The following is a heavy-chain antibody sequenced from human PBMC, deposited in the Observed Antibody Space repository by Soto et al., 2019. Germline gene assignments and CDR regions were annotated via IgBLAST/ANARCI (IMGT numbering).Heavy chain of an antibody. V-gene: IGHV4-39*01. J-gene: IGHJ4*02. CDR3: SRHSMAARQFDY. Sequence: QLQLQESGPGLVKPSETLSLTCTVSGGSISSSSYYWGWIRQPPGKGLEWIGSIYYSGSTYYNPSLKSRVTISVDTSKNQFSLKLSSVTAADTAVYYCSRHSMAARQFDYWGPGTLVTVSS. D-gene: IGHD6-6*01. CDR2: IYYSGST. CDR1: GGSISSSSYY.